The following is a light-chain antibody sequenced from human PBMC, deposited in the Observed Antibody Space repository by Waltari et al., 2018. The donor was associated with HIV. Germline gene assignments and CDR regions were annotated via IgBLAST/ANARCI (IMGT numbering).Light chain of an antibody. CDR2: DDA. CDR3: CSYGGDDTLV. V-gene: IGLV2-23*01. J-gene: IGLJ2*01. CDR1: STNVGSYSL. Sequence: QSALTQPASVSGSLGQSITISCTGASTNVGSYSLVSWYQNRPGQAPTLIIYDDAKRPLGIASRFSGSKSGNTASITSSELQSEDEADYYCCSYGGDDTLVFGGGTKVTAL.